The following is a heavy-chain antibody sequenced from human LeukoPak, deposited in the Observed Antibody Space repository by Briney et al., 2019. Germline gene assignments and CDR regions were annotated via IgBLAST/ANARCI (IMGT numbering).Heavy chain of an antibody. CDR1: RFSFSNYP. CDR3: AKSLFTSATGTGRAFHI. CDR2: ISASGDVT. D-gene: IGHD1-1*01. J-gene: IGHJ3*02. V-gene: IGHV3-23*01. Sequence: GGSLRLSCAADRFSFSNYPMGWVRQAPGKGLEWVSGISASGDVTFHADPVKGRFTISRDNSKNTLYLQMTSLRAEDTAEYYCAKSLFTSATGTGRAFHIWGQGTMVTVSS.